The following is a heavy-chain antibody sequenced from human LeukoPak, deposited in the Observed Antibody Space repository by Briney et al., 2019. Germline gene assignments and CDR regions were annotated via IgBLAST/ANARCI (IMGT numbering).Heavy chain of an antibody. Sequence: PGGSLRLSCAASGFTFSSYAMSWVRQAPGKGLEWVSAISGSGGSTYYADSVKGRFTISRDNSKNTLYLQMNSLRAEDTAVYYCAKGFWFRELGHDASDIWGQGTMVTVSS. J-gene: IGHJ3*02. D-gene: IGHD3-10*01. CDR3: AKGFWFRELGHDASDI. CDR2: ISGSGGST. CDR1: GFTFSSYA. V-gene: IGHV3-23*01.